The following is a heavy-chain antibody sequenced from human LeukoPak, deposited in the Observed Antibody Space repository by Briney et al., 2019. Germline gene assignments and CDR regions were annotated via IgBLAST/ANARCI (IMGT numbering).Heavy chain of an antibody. D-gene: IGHD3-10*01. J-gene: IGHJ4*02. CDR3: ASDSGGTIDD. CDR1: GFTLSGYW. V-gene: IGHV3-7*04. CDR2: INRDGGQR. Sequence: GGSLRLSCAASGFTLSGYWMTWVRQGPGKGLEWVANINRDGGQRSYVDSVKGRFAISRDNAKNSLYLQMSSLKTEDTAVYYCASDSGGTIDDWGQGTLVTVSS.